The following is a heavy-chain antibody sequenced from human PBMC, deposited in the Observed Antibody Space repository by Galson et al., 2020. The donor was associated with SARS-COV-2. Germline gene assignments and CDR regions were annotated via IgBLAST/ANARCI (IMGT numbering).Heavy chain of an antibody. D-gene: IGHD1-26*01. V-gene: IGHV3-30*03. CDR2: ISDDGSNK. J-gene: IGHJ1*01. CDR1: GFIFNNYG. Sequence: AGSLSLSCAASGFIFNNYGMHWVRQGQGKGMEWVAVISDDGSNKYYADSVKGRVTISRDNSTHTLYLRMHSLRAEDTAVYYCAAGSYIVRWGQGTLVTVSS. CDR3: AAGSYIVR.